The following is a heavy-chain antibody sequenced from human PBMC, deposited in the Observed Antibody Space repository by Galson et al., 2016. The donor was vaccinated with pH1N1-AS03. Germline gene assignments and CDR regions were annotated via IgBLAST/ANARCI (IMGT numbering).Heavy chain of an antibody. Sequence: LSLTCTVSGGSITNYYWTWIRQPPGKGLEWIGYIYYNGPANYNPPLNSRVTISADTSKKQFFLNLTSVTAAATAVYFCTRGGTYSSSSPAYFGYWGQGTLVTVSS. V-gene: IGHV4-59*01. CDR2: IYYNGPA. D-gene: IGHD6-6*01. J-gene: IGHJ4*02. CDR3: TRGGTYSSSSPAYFGY. CDR1: GGSITNYY.